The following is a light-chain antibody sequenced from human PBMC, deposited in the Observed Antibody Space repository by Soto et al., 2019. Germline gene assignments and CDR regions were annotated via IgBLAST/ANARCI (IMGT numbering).Light chain of an antibody. J-gene: IGKJ5*01. CDR2: DAS. CDR1: QSVSSY. V-gene: IGKV3-11*01. CDR3: QQRSNWPPIT. Sequence: EIVLTQSPATLSLSPGERATLSCRASQSVSSYLAWYRQKPGQTPRLLIYDASNRAPGIPARFSGSGSGTDFTLTISSLEPEDFAVYYCQQRSNWPPITFGQGTRLDIK.